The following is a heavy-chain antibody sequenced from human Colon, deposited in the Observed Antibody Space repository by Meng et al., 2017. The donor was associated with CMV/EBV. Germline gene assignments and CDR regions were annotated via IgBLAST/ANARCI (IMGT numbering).Heavy chain of an antibody. Sequence: HGQRRESGPGLVKPLETLSLTCPVSGASITSYYWSWIRQPAGKGLEWIGRVYISGNTNYNPSLKSRVTMSIDTSKNQLSLNIRSVTAADTAVYYCARDSNLSGLAYWGQGTLVTVSS. CDR1: GASITSYY. CDR2: VYISGNT. J-gene: IGHJ4*02. D-gene: IGHD3-10*01. V-gene: IGHV4-4*07. CDR3: ARDSNLSGLAY.